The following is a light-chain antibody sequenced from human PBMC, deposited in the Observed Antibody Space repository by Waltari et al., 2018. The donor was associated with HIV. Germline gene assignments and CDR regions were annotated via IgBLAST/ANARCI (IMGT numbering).Light chain of an antibody. CDR1: NIGRQN. V-gene: IGLV3-9*01. J-gene: IGLJ2*01. CDR2: RDN. Sequence: SYELTQPLSVSVALGPTATITCRGNNIGRQNVCWYQQKPGQAPVLIIYRDNTRPSGIPERFSGSNSGNTATLTIRRAQAGDEADYYCQVRVSNTVVFGGGTNLTVL. CDR3: QVRVSNTVV.